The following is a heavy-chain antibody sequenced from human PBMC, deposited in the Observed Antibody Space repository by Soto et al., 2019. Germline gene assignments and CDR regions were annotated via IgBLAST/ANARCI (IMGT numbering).Heavy chain of an antibody. V-gene: IGHV1-18*01. CDR2: ISPDKGNT. CDR1: GYTFTRSG. Sequence: QVQLVQSGAEVKKPGASVKVSCKASGYTFTRSGISWVRQAPGQGLEWLGWISPDKGNTNYAQHLQGRVSLTTDTSTSTAYVDLRSQRSDDTAVYYCARDQGITTFGVYSMYYYGMDVWGQGTTVTVSS. CDR3: ARDQGITTFGVYSMYYYGMDV. J-gene: IGHJ6*02. D-gene: IGHD3-3*01.